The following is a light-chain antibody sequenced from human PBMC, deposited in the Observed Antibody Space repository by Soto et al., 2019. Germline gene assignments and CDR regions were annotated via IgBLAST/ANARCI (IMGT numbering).Light chain of an antibody. V-gene: IGLV7-46*01. J-gene: IGLJ2*01. CDR3: LLSYSGADVV. Sequence: QAVVTQEPPLTVSPGGTVTLTCGSSTGAVTSGHYPYWFQQKPGQAPRALIYDTTNKHSWTPARFSGSLLGGKAALTLSGAQPEDEADYYCLLSYSGADVVFGGGTQLTVL. CDR2: DTT. CDR1: TGAVTSGHY.